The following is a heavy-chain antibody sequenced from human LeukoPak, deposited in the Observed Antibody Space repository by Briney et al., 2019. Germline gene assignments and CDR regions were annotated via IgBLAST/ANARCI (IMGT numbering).Heavy chain of an antibody. D-gene: IGHD1-26*01. V-gene: IGHV3-7*04. CDR1: GFSVSSNF. J-gene: IGHJ4*02. CDR2: IKQDGSEK. CDR3: ARDSGNYYVDY. Sequence: GGSLRLSCAASGFSVSSNFMSWVRQAPGKGLEWVANIKQDGSEKYYVDSVKGRFTISRDNAKNSLYLQMDSLNAEDTAVYYCARDSGNYYVDYWGQGTLVTVSS.